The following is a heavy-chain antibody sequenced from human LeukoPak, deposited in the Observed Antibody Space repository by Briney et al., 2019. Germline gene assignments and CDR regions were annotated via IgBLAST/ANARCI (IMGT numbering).Heavy chain of an antibody. D-gene: IGHD7-27*01. V-gene: IGHV3-66*01. CDR3: ARELGGYYYMDV. CDR2: IYSGGST. J-gene: IGHJ6*03. CDR1: GFTVSSNY. Sequence: GGSLRLSCAASGFTVSSNYMSWVRQAPGKGLEWVSVIYSGGSTYYADSVKGRFTISRDNSKNTLYLQMNSLGAEDTAVYYCARELGGYYYMDVWGKGTTVTVSS.